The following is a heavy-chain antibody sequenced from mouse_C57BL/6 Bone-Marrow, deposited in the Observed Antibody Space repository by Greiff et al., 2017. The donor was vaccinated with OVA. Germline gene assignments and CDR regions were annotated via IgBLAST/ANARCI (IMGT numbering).Heavy chain of an antibody. CDR1: GFSLTSYG. V-gene: IGHV2-5*01. D-gene: IGHD1-1*01. CDR2: IWRGGST. Sequence: VQVVESGPGLVPPSQCLSITCTVSGFSLTSYGVHWVRQSPGKGLEWLGVIWRGGSTDYNEAFMSRLGTTKYNSTSQIFFKINRLQADDTAIYYWAITTVLGGYAMVYWGQGTSVTVSS. CDR3: AITTVLGGYAMVY. J-gene: IGHJ4*01.